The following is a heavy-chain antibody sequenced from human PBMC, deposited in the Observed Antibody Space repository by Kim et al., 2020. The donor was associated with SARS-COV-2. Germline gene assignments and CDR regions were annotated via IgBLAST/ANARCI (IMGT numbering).Heavy chain of an antibody. V-gene: IGHV3-73*01. Sequence: GGSLRLSCAASGFTFSGSAMHWVRQASGKGLEWVGRIRSKANSYATAYAASVKGRFTISRDDSKNTAYLQMNSLKTEDTAVYYCTRHSDSSSSGEVVRYFDYWGQGTLVTVSS. CDR3: TRHSDSSSSGEVVRYFDY. CDR2: IRSKANSYAT. J-gene: IGHJ4*02. CDR1: GFTFSGSA. D-gene: IGHD6-6*01.